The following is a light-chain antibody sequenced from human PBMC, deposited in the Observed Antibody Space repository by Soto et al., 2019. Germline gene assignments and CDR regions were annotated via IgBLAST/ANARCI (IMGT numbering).Light chain of an antibody. Sequence: EIVMTQSIATLSVSPEERATLSCSPSQSVSANLAWYQHKPGQAPRLLIYGASTRATGIPARFSGSGTGTDFTLTISSLQSEDFAVYYCQQYNNWPPWTFGQGTKVDI. CDR1: QSVSAN. CDR2: GAS. V-gene: IGKV3-15*01. J-gene: IGKJ1*01. CDR3: QQYNNWPPWT.